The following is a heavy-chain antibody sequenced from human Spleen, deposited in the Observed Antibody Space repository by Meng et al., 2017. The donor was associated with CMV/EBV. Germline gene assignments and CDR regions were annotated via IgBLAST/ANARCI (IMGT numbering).Heavy chain of an antibody. Sequence: SETLSLTCTVSGGSISSYYWSWIRQPPGKGLEWIGYIYYSGSTNYNPSLKSRVTISVDTSKNQFSLKLSSVTAADTAVYYCARGLYCSSTSCDPRGVWFDPWGQGTLVTVSS. CDR1: GGSISSYY. CDR2: IYYSGST. J-gene: IGHJ5*02. D-gene: IGHD2-2*01. CDR3: ARGLYCSSTSCDPRGVWFDP. V-gene: IGHV4-59*01.